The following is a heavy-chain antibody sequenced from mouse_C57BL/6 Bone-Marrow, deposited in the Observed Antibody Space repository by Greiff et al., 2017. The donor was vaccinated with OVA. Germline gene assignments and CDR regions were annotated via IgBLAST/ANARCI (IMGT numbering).Heavy chain of an antibody. CDR2: ISDGGSYT. V-gene: IGHV5-4*03. CDR1: GFTFSSYA. CDR3: ARNGYDDEYYFDY. Sequence: EVKVVESGGGLVKPGGSLKLSCAASGFTFSSYAMSWVRQTPEKRLEWVATISDGGSYTYYPDNVKGRFTISRDNAKNNLYLQMSHLKSEDTAMYYCARNGYDDEYYFDYWGQGTTLTVSS. J-gene: IGHJ2*01. D-gene: IGHD2-2*01.